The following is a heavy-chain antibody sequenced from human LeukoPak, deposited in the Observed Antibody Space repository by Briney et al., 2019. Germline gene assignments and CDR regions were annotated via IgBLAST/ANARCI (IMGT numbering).Heavy chain of an antibody. CDR2: IYWDDDK. Sequence: SGPTLVNPPQTLTLTCAFSGFSLNTGGVGVGWIRQPPGKALECLALIYWDDDKRYSPSLRSRLTITKDTSKNQVVLTMTNMDPVDTATYYCAHLTTVIATFDYWGQGTLVTVSS. D-gene: IGHD4-17*01. J-gene: IGHJ4*02. CDR1: GFSLNTGGVG. CDR3: AHLTTVIATFDY. V-gene: IGHV2-5*02.